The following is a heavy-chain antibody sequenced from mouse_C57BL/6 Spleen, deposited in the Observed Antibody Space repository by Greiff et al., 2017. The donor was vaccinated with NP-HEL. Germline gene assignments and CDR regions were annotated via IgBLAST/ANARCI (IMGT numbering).Heavy chain of an antibody. J-gene: IGHJ4*01. Sequence: VQLKESGPELVKPGASVKISCKASGYSFTDYNMNWVKQSNGKSLEWIGVINPNYGTTSYNQKFKGKATLTVDQSSSTAYMQLNSLTSEDSAVYYCARSEITTVVAPYAMDYWGQGTSVTVSS. D-gene: IGHD1-1*01. CDR1: GYSFTDYN. CDR2: INPNYGTT. V-gene: IGHV1-39*01. CDR3: ARSEITTVVAPYAMDY.